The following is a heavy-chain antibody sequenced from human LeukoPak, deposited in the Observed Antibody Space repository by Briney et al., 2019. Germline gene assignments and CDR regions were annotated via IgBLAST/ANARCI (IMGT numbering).Heavy chain of an antibody. J-gene: IGHJ4*02. CDR2: IIPLFGTA. Sequence: SVKVSCKASGGTFSTYAITWVRQAPGQGLEWMGGIIPLFGTANYAQKFQGRVTITADESTTTAYMELSSLRSEDTAVYYCARELRRSYSSSDFDYWGQGTLVTVSS. V-gene: IGHV1-69*13. CDR1: GGTFSTYA. CDR3: ARELRRSYSSSDFDY. D-gene: IGHD6-6*01.